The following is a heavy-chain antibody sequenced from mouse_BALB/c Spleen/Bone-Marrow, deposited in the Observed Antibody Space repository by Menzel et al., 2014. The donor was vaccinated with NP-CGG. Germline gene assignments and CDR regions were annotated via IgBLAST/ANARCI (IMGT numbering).Heavy chain of an antibody. CDR1: GYTFTSYY. CDR2: IYPGNVNT. Sequence: LEESGPELVKPGSSVRISCKASGYTFTSYYIHWVKQRPGHGLEWIGWIYPGNVNTNYNEKFEDKATLTADKSSSTAYMHLSSLTSEDSAVYFCARGDYYRSPMDYWGQGTSVTVSS. CDR3: ARGDYYRSPMDY. J-gene: IGHJ4*01. V-gene: IGHV1S56*01. D-gene: IGHD2-14*01.